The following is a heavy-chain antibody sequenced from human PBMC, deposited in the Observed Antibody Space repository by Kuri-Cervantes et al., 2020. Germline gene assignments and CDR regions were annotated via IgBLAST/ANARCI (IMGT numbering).Heavy chain of an antibody. CDR2: IYTSGST. V-gene: IGHV4-4*07. D-gene: IGHD3-10*01. CDR1: GGSISSYY. CDR3: ARGGNYGSGKPYYYYYGMDV. J-gene: IGHJ6*02. Sequence: SETLSLTCTVSGGSISSYYWSWIRQPAGKGLEWIGRIYTSGSTNYNPSLKSRVTMSVDTSKNQFSLKLSSVTAADTAVYYCARGGNYGSGKPYYYYYGMDVWGQGTTVTVSS.